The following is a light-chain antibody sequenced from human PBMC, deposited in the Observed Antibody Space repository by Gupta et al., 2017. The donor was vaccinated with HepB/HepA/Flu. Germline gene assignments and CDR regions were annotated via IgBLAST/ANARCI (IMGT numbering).Light chain of an antibody. CDR1: QSVLYVSRSKNF. Sequence: DIVMTQSPDSLAVSLGGRATIHCKSSQSVLYVSRSKNFLAWYQQKPGQPPKLLIDWASTRESGVPDRFSGSGSGTDFTLTISSLQAEDVAVYYCQQYYSIPLTFGGGTKVEIK. V-gene: IGKV4-1*01. CDR2: WAS. CDR3: QQYYSIPLT. J-gene: IGKJ4*01.